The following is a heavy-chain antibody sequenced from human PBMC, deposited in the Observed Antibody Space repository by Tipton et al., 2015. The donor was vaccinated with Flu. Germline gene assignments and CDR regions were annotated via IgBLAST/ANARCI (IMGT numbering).Heavy chain of an antibody. J-gene: IGHJ3*02. Sequence: TLSLTCAVSGGSISSDVYSWSWIRQPPGKGLEWIGHIYHSGNTFYKASLYSRIAISLDRSKSQFSLNLRSVTAADTAVYFCARATIFGTTTAFDIWGQGTMITVSS. D-gene: IGHD1-1*01. CDR1: GGSISSDVYS. CDR2: IYHSGNT. CDR3: ARATIFGTTTAFDI. V-gene: IGHV4-30-2*01.